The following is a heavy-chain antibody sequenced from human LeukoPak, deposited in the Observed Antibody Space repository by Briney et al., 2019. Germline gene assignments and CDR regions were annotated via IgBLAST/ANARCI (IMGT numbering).Heavy chain of an antibody. D-gene: IGHD3-10*01. CDR1: GERVSSINGA. CDR2: TYYRSKWYT. V-gene: IGHV6-1*01. Sequence: SQTLSLTCAISGERVSSINGAWNWIRQSPSRGLEWLGRTYYRSKWYTDYAPSVKGRITINPDTSRNQYSLQSDSVTPEDSAVYYCARHISMVSRFDPWGQGTLVTVSS. J-gene: IGHJ5*02. CDR3: ARHISMVSRFDP.